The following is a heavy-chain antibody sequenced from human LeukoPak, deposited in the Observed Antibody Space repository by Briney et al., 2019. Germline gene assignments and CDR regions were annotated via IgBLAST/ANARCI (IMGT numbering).Heavy chain of an antibody. Sequence: PSETLSLTCTVSGGSIRSSSYYWGWIRQPPGKGLEWIGSIYYSGSTYYNAPLKSRGTISVDTSKNQFSLKLNSVTAADTAVYFCARQVAAVAGTGYFDYWGQGTLVTVSS. V-gene: IGHV4-39*01. J-gene: IGHJ4*02. CDR3: ARQVAAVAGTGYFDY. CDR2: IYYSGST. D-gene: IGHD6-19*01. CDR1: GGSIRSSSYY.